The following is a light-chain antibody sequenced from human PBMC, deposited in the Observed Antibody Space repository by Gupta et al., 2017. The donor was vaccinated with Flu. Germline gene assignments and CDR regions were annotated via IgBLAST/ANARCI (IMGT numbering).Light chain of an antibody. Sequence: DIQITMFPSALSASVGDTVTITCRASQDIGPRLAWYQQKPGKAPKSLIYTTSNLQSGVPSRFSGSGSGTDFTLTISSLQPEDLATYYCQQYHSNPITFGQGTRLEIK. J-gene: IGKJ5*01. V-gene: IGKV1D-16*01. CDR3: QQYHSNPIT. CDR2: TTS. CDR1: QDIGPR.